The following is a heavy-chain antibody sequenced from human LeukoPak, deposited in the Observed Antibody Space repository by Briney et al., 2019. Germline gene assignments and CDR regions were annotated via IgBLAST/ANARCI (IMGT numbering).Heavy chain of an antibody. Sequence: GGSLRLSCSASGFTFSSYAMHWVRQAPGKGLEYGSAISSNGGSTYYADSVKGRFTISRDNSKNTLYLQMSSLRAEDTAVYYCVRQRITMVRGVISYYGMDVWGKGTTVTVSS. V-gene: IGHV3-64D*06. J-gene: IGHJ6*04. CDR3: VRQRITMVRGVISYYGMDV. CDR1: GFTFSSYA. CDR2: ISSNGGST. D-gene: IGHD3-10*01.